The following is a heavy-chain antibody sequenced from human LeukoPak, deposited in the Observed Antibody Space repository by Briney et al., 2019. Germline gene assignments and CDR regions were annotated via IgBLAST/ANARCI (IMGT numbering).Heavy chain of an antibody. Sequence: SKTLSLTCTVSGGSISSSSYYWGWIRQPPGKGLEWIGSIYYSGSTYYNPSLKSRVTISVDTSKNQFSLKLSSVTAADTAVYYCARHEDCSSTSCFTKGFDPWGQGTLVTVSS. D-gene: IGHD2-2*02. CDR1: GGSISSSSYY. CDR2: IYYSGST. J-gene: IGHJ5*02. V-gene: IGHV4-39*01. CDR3: ARHEDCSSTSCFTKGFDP.